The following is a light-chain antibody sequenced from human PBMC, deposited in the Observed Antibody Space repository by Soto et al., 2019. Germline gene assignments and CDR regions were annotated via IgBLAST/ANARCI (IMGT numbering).Light chain of an antibody. CDR2: GAS. CDR1: QSVSSSY. Sequence: EIVLTQSPGTLSLSPGERATLSCRASQSVSSSYLAWYQQKPGQTPRLLFYGASSRPTGIPDRFSGSGSGTDFTLTISRLEPEDFAVYYCQQYGSSFGQGTKVEIK. CDR3: QQYGSS. J-gene: IGKJ1*01. V-gene: IGKV3-20*01.